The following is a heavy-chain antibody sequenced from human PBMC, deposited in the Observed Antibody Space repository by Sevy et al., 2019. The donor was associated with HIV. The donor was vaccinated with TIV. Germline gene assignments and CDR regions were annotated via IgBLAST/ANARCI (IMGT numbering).Heavy chain of an antibody. V-gene: IGHV3-21*01. D-gene: IGHD3-3*01. CDR2: ISSSSSYI. Sequence: LGGSLRLSCAASGFTFSSYSMNWVRQAPGKGLEWVSSISSSSSYIYYADSVKGRFTISRDNAKNSLYLQMNSLRAEDTAVYYCARANYDFWSGYYDYWGQGTLVTVSS. CDR1: GFTFSSYS. J-gene: IGHJ4*02. CDR3: ARANYDFWSGYYDY.